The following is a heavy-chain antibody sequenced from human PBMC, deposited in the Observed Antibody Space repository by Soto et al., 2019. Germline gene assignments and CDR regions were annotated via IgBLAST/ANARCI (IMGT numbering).Heavy chain of an antibody. D-gene: IGHD1-1*01. Sequence: TSETLSLTCTLSGGSVRAPDWWNWVRQSPDKGLEWIAEVHISGHSNYNPSLRSRVSVSIDSSKNQFYLNLNSVTAADTAIYYCARVRQGCSANNCYFDPWGQGTQVPVS. CDR1: GGSVRAPDW. CDR3: ARVRQGCSANNCYFDP. CDR2: VHISGHS. V-gene: IGHV4-4*02. J-gene: IGHJ5*01.